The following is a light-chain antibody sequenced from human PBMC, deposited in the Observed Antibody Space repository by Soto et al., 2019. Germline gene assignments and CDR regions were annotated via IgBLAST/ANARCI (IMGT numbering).Light chain of an antibody. CDR1: SSDVGGYNF. Sequence: QSALTQPPSASGSPGQSVTISCTGTSSDVGGYNFVSWYQQHPGEAPKLMIFEVSKRPSGVPGRFSGSKYGNTAYLTVSGLQTEDEADYYCSSYAGTNIVLFGGGTKLTVL. CDR2: EVS. V-gene: IGLV2-8*01. CDR3: SSYAGTNIVL. J-gene: IGLJ2*01.